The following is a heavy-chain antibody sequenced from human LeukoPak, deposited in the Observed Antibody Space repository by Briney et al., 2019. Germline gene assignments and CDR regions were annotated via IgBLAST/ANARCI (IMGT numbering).Heavy chain of an antibody. V-gene: IGHV4-39*01. CDR1: GGTISSSSYY. CDR3: ARHSHSSGWYLYAFDI. J-gene: IGHJ3*02. CDR2: IYYSGST. Sequence: SEXXSLTCTVSGGTISSSSYYWGWIRQPPGKGLEWIGSIYYSGSTYYNPSLKSRVTISVDTSKNQFSLKLSSVTAADTAVYYCARHSHSSGWYLYAFDIWGQGTVVTVSS. D-gene: IGHD6-19*01.